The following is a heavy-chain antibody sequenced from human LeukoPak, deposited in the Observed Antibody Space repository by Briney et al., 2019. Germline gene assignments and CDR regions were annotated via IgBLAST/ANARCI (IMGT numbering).Heavy chain of an antibody. CDR1: GYTFTSYG. D-gene: IGHD6-13*01. CDR3: ARDQVQYSSSWYSGGDEALDAFDI. CDR2: ISAYYGNT. J-gene: IGHJ3*02. V-gene: IGHV1-18*01. Sequence: GAAVKLSCTASGYTFTSYGISWVRQPPGQGLEWMGWISAYYGNTNYAQKLQGRVTMTTDTSTSTAYMELRSLRSDDTAVYYCARDQVQYSSSWYSGGDEALDAFDIWGQGTIVPVSS.